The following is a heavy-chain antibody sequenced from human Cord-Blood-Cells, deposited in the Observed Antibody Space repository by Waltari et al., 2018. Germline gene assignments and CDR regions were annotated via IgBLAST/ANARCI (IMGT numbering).Heavy chain of an antibody. J-gene: IGHJ4*02. Sequence: QVQLVQSGAEVKKPGSSVKVSCKASGGTFSSYAISWVRQAPGQGLEGMGGIIPIFGTANYAQKVQGRVTVTADESTSTAYMGLSSRRSEETAVYYCARKYYDSSGYYYPFDYWGQGTLVTVSS. D-gene: IGHD3-22*01. CDR3: ARKYYDSSGYYYPFDY. CDR2: IIPIFGTA. V-gene: IGHV1-69*12. CDR1: GGTFSSYA.